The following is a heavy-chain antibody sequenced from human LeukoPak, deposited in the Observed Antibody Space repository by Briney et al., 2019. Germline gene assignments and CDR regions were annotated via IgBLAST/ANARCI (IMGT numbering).Heavy chain of an antibody. V-gene: IGHV1-8*03. CDR1: GYTFTSYD. D-gene: IGHD2-8*01. CDR3: AREALYCTNGVCSNDYYYYMDV. J-gene: IGHJ6*03. Sequence: GASVKLSCKASGYTFTSYDINWVRQATGQGLEWMGWMNPNSGNTGYAQKFQGRVTITRNTSISTAYMELSSLRSEDTAVYYCAREALYCTNGVCSNDYYYYMDVWGKGTTVTVSS. CDR2: MNPNSGNT.